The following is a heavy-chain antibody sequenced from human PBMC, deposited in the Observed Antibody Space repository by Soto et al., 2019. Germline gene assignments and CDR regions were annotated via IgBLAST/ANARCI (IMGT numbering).Heavy chain of an antibody. CDR1: GYTFTGYY. CDR3: AREPELRDGYNFDY. J-gene: IGHJ4*02. CDR2: INPNSGGT. Sequence: ASVKVSCKASGYTFTGYYMHWVRQAPGQGLEWMGWINPNSGGTNYAQKFQGRVTMTRDTSISTAYMELSRLRSDDTAVYYCAREPELRDGYNFDYWGQGTLVTVYS. D-gene: IGHD6-25*01. V-gene: IGHV1-2*02.